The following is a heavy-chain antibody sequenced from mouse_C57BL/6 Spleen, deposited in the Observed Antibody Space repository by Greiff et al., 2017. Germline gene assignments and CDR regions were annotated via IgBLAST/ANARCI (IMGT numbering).Heavy chain of an antibody. J-gene: IGHJ2*01. CDR2: ISYDGSN. CDR1: GYSITSGYY. D-gene: IGHD1-1*01. CDR3: ARCYYGSSLFDY. V-gene: IGHV3-6*01. Sequence: EVKLQESGPGLVKPSQSLSLTCSVTGYSITSGYYWNWIRQFPGNKLEWMGYISYDGSNNYNPSLKNRISITRDTSKNQFFLKLNSVTTEDTDTYYSARCYYGSSLFDYWGQGTTLTVSS.